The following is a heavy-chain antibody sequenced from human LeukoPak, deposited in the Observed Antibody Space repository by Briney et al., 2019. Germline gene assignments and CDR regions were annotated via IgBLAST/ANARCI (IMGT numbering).Heavy chain of an antibody. CDR2: IRYDGSNK. V-gene: IGHV3-30*02. J-gene: IGHJ4*02. CDR3: ASELLNWGSNRNFDY. CDR1: GFTFGSYG. D-gene: IGHD7-27*01. Sequence: GGSLRLSCAASGFTFGSYGMHWVRQAPGKGLEWVAFIRYDGSNKYYADSVKGRFTISRDNSKNTLYLQMNSLRAEDTAVYYCASELLNWGSNRNFDYWGQGTLVTVSS.